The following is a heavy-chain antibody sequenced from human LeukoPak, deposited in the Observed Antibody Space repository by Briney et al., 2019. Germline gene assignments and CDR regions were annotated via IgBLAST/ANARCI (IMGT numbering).Heavy chain of an antibody. J-gene: IGHJ4*02. D-gene: IGHD1-26*01. V-gene: IGHV1-2*02. CDR1: GYTFTGYY. CDR2: INPNSGGT. CDR3: ARDSGSGSYFDY. Sequence: ASVKVSCKASGYTFTGYYMHWVRQAPGQGLEWMGWINPNSGGTNYAQKFQGRVTMTRDTSISTAYVELSRLRSDDTAVYYCARDSGSGSYFDYWGQGTLVTVSS.